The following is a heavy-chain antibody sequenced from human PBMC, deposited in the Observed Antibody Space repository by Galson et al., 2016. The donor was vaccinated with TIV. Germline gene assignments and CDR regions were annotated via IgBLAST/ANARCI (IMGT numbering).Heavy chain of an antibody. V-gene: IGHV5-51*01. D-gene: IGHD5-18*01. Sequence: QSGAEVKKPGESLKISCKGSGYSFPNYWIGWVRQMPGKGLEWMGVIFPDDSDTIYSPSFQGQVIMSADESVSTAYLQWRSLKASDSAMYYCVRAPGYSGYSYGYFDSWGQGTLVIVSS. CDR1: GYSFPNYW. CDR3: VRAPGYSGYSYGYFDS. J-gene: IGHJ4*02. CDR2: IFPDDSDT.